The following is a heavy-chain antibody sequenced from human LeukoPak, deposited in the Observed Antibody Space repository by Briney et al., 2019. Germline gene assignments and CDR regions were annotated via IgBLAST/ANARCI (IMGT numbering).Heavy chain of an antibody. J-gene: IGHJ4*02. CDR1: GFNFRTHG. CDR3: AKDRNDWKQGVDS. D-gene: IGHD1-1*01. CDR2: ISGSAYTT. V-gene: IGHV3-23*01. Sequence: GGSLRLSCATSGFNFRTHGMSWIRQAPGKGLEWVAGISGSAYTTHYAGSVKGRFTISRDNSKNTLFLQMDSLRVEDTAVYYCAKDRNDWKQGVDSWGQGTLVTVST.